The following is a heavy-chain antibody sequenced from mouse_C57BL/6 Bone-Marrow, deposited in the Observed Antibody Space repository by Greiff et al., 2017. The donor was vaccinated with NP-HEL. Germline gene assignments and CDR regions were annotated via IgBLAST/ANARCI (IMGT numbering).Heavy chain of an antibody. V-gene: IGHV1-26*01. CDR3: ARDGWLLPLLAMDY. J-gene: IGHJ4*01. D-gene: IGHD2-3*01. CDR2: INPNNGGT. CDR1: GYTFTDYY. Sequence: EVQLQQSGPELVKPGASVKISCKASGYTFTDYYMNWVKQSHGKSLEWIGDINPNNGGTSYNQKFKGKATLTVAKSSSTAYMELRSLTSYDSAVYYWARDGWLLPLLAMDYWGQGTSVTVSS.